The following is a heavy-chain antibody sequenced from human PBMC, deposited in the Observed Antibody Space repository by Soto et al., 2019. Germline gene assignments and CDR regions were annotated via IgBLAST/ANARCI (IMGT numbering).Heavy chain of an antibody. V-gene: IGHV4-39*01. CDR2: IYYSGST. D-gene: IGHD3-22*01. CDR3: ARLRITMIVVGAYLDY. J-gene: IGHJ4*02. Sequence: SETLSLTCTVSGGSISSSSYYWGWIRQPPGKGLEWIGSIYYSGSTYYNPSLKSQVTISVDTSKNQFSLKLSSVTAADTVLFYCARLRITMIVVGAYLDYWGQGTLVTVSS. CDR1: GGSISSSSYY.